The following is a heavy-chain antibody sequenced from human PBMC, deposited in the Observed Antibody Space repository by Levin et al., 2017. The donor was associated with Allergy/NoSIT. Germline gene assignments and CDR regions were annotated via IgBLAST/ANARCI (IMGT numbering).Heavy chain of an antibody. CDR3: AKRSVVVVAATPADAFDI. CDR1: GFTFSSYG. V-gene: IGHV3-30*18. CDR2: ISYDGSNK. Sequence: GGSLRLSCAASGFTFSSYGMHWVRQAPGKGLEWVAVISYDGSNKYYADSVKGRFTISRDNSKNTLYLQMNSLRAEDTAVYYCAKRSVVVVAATPADAFDIWGQGTMVTVSS. D-gene: IGHD2-15*01. J-gene: IGHJ3*02.